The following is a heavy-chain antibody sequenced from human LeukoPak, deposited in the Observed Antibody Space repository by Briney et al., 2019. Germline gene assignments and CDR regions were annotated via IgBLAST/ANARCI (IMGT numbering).Heavy chain of an antibody. CDR3: AKLDWGGSRYGYFDS. V-gene: IGHV3-23*01. D-gene: IGHD5-18*01. Sequence: PGGSLRLSCTASGFTFNSYDMTWVRQAPGKGLEWVSAIGASGGSTYYADSVKDRFTISRDNSKNTLYLQMNSLRAEDTAVYYCAKLDWGGSRYGYFDSWGQGTLVTVSS. CDR1: GFTFNSYD. CDR2: IGASGGST. J-gene: IGHJ4*02.